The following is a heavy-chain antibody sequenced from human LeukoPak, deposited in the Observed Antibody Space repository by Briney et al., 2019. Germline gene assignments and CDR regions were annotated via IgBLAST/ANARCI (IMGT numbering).Heavy chain of an antibody. CDR1: GFTFSSYW. CDR2: VYDSGST. V-gene: IGHV4-59*04. Sequence: PGGSLRLSCAASGFTFSSYWMSWVRQPPGKGLEWIGSVYDSGSTYYNPSLKSRGTMSVDTSKNQFSLKLSSVTAADTAIYYCVARLGYCSGTSCYEFDPWGQGTLVTVSS. J-gene: IGHJ5*02. CDR3: VARLGYCSGTSCYEFDP. D-gene: IGHD2-2*01.